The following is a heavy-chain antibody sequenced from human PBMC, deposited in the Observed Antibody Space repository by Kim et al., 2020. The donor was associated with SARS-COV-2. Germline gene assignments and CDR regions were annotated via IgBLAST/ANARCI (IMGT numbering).Heavy chain of an antibody. D-gene: IGHD3-10*01. CDR1: GGSFSGYY. J-gene: IGHJ6*02. CDR2: INHSGST. Sequence: SETLSLTCAVYGGSFSGYYWSWIRQPPGKGLEWIGEINHSGSTNYNPSLKSRVPISVDTSKNQFSLKLNSVTAADTAVYYCARGRSYYGSGSSYGMDVWGQGTTVTVSS. CDR3: ARGRSYYGSGSSYGMDV. V-gene: IGHV4-34*01.